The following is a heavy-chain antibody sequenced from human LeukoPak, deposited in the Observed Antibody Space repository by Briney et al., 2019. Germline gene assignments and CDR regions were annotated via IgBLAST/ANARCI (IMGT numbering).Heavy chain of an antibody. V-gene: IGHV4-39*02. Sequence: SETLSLTCTVSGGSISSRPYYWGWIRQPPGEGLEWIGNIYYSGSTYYSASLKSRVSISVDTSKNHIALKLTSVTAADTAVYFCARRVGFYGSGSLNYFDPWGQGILVSVS. CDR1: GGSISSRPYY. CDR2: IYYSGST. D-gene: IGHD3-10*01. CDR3: ARRVGFYGSGSLNYFDP. J-gene: IGHJ5*01.